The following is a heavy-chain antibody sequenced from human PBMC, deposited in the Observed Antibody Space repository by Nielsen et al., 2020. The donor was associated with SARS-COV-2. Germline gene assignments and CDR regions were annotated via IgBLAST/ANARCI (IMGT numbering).Heavy chain of an antibody. CDR2: VYYGGTT. CDR3: ARVDLYEVAAAGDYYYGMDV. J-gene: IGHJ6*02. V-gene: IGHV4-59*01. CDR1: GGSISSYY. D-gene: IGHD6-13*01. Sequence: SETLSLTCTVSGGSISSYYWSWIRQPPGKGLEWIGYVYYGGTTNYNPSLKSRVTISVDTSKNQFSLKLSSVTAADTAVYYCARVDLYEVAAAGDYYYGMDVWGQGTTVTVSS.